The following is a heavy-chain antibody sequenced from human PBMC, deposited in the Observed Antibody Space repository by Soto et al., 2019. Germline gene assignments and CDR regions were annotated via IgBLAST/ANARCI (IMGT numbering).Heavy chain of an antibody. CDR3: ASAGYYDSSGYFNWFDP. CDR1: GGTFSSYA. D-gene: IGHD3-22*01. Sequence: ASVKVSCKASGGTFSSYAISWVRQAPGQGLEWMGGIIPIFGTANYAQKFQGRVTITADKSTSTAYMELSSLRSEDTAVYYCASAGYYDSSGYFNWFDPWGQGTLVTVSS. V-gene: IGHV1-69*06. CDR2: IIPIFGTA. J-gene: IGHJ5*02.